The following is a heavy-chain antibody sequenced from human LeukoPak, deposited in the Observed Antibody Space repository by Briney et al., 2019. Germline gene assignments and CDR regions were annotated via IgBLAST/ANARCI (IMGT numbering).Heavy chain of an antibody. Sequence: GGSLRLSCAASGFTFSSSSYSMNWVRQAPGKGLEWISYISSSSTTIYYADSVKGRFTISRDNSKNTLYLQMNSLRVEDTDVYYCASPSGTDQWGQGTLVTVSS. CDR1: GFTFSSSSYS. V-gene: IGHV3-48*01. CDR3: ASPSGTDQ. D-gene: IGHD1-1*01. J-gene: IGHJ4*02. CDR2: ISSSSTTI.